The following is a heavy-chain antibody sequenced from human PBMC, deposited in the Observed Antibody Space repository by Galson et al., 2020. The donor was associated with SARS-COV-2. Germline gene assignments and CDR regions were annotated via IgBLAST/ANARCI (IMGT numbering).Heavy chain of an antibody. Sequence: SETLSLTCTVSGGSFTSGDYYWSWIRQHPGKGLEWIGFIYYSGSIYYNPSLKGRITISVDTSKNQFSLRLSSVTAADTAVYYCARDSWYYGAGSYQGPLVYWGQGILVTVSS. D-gene: IGHD3-10*01. CDR3: ARDSWYYGAGSYQGPLVY. V-gene: IGHV4-31*03. CDR2: IYYSGSI. CDR1: GGSFTSGDYY. J-gene: IGHJ4*02.